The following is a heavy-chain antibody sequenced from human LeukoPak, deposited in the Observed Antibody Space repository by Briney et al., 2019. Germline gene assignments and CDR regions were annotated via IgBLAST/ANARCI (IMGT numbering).Heavy chain of an antibody. CDR1: GFTFNTYD. V-gene: IGHV3-30*02. J-gene: IGHJ4*02. CDR3: TGDFDY. CDR2: IRFDGSNT. Sequence: GGSLRLSCAASGFTFNTYDMHWVRQAPGKGLEWVALIRFDGSNTSYADSVKGRFAISRDNSKNTLYLQMNSLRADDTAVYYCTGDFDYWGQGTLVTVSS.